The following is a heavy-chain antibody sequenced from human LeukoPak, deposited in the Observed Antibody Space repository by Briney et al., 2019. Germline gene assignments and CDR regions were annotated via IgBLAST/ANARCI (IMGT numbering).Heavy chain of an antibody. D-gene: IGHD6-19*01. CDR2: IKQDGSEK. CDR3: AKLTAAGTENRDY. J-gene: IGHJ4*02. CDR1: GFTFSSYW. V-gene: IGHV3-7*03. Sequence: PGGSLRLSCAASGFTFSSYWMTWVRRAPGKGLEWLANIKQDGSEKYYVESVKGRFIISRDNAKNSLYLQMNNLRAEDTAVYYCAKLTAAGTENRDYWGQGTLVTVSS.